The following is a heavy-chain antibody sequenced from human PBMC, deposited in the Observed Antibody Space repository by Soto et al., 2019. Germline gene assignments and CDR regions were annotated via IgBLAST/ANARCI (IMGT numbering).Heavy chain of an antibody. CDR3: ARPLWRDDYNWGYFDL. CDR1: GFTFSSYG. D-gene: IGHD4-4*01. J-gene: IGHJ2*01. Sequence: GGSLRLSCAASGFTFSSYGMHWVRQAPGKGLEWVAVIWYDGSNKYYADSVKGRFTISRDNSKNTLYLQMNSLRTEDTAVYYCARPLWRDDYNWGYFDLWGRGTRVTVSS. CDR2: IWYDGSNK. V-gene: IGHV3-33*01.